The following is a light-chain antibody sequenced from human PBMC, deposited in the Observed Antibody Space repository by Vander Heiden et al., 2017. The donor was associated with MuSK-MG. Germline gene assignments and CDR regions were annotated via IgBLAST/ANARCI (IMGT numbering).Light chain of an antibody. Sequence: IQMTQSPSSLSASVGDRVTITCRASQSVSSLLNWYQQKPGKAPNLLIYAASTLQSGVPSRFSGSGSGTDFHLTINSLQPEDFAIYYCQQSYTVPWTFGQGTKVGI. CDR3: QQSYTVPWT. CDR1: QSVSSL. CDR2: AAS. V-gene: IGKV1-39*01. J-gene: IGKJ1*01.